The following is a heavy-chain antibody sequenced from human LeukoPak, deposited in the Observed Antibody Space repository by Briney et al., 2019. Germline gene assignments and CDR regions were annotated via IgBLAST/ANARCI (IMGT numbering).Heavy chain of an antibody. CDR2: IIPIFGTA. J-gene: IGHJ4*02. CDR3: ARGAGCSGGSCYLFDY. V-gene: IGHV1-69*13. Sequence: ASVKVSCKASGGTFSSYAISWVRQAPGQGLEWMGRIIPIFGTANYAQKFQGRVTITADESTSTAYMELSSLRSEGTAVYYCARGAGCSGGSCYLFDYWGQGTLVTVSS. D-gene: IGHD2-15*01. CDR1: GGTFSSYA.